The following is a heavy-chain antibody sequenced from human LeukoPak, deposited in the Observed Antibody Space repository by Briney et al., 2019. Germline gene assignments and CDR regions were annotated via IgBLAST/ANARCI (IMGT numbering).Heavy chain of an antibody. D-gene: IGHD6-13*01. Sequence: PGGSLRLSCVASGFTFSSYGMHWVRQAPGKGLEWVAVIWYDGSNKYYADSVKGRFTISRDNSKNTLYLQMNSLRAEDTAVYYCARGVAAAAGPGYWGQGTLVTVSS. CDR1: GFTFSSYG. J-gene: IGHJ4*02. CDR2: IWYDGSNK. V-gene: IGHV3-33*01. CDR3: ARGVAAAAGPGY.